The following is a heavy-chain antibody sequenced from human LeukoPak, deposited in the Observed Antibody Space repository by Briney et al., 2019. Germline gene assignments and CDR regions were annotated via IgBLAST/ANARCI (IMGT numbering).Heavy chain of an antibody. Sequence: GGSLRLSCAASGFTFSSYDMHWVRQATGKGLEWVSAIGTAGDTYYPASVKGRFTISRENAKSSLYLQMNSLRAGGAAVYYCARASSGYDSTYYFDCWGQGTLVTVSS. J-gene: IGHJ4*02. V-gene: IGHV3-13*01. D-gene: IGHD5-12*01. CDR1: GFTFSSYD. CDR3: ARASSGYDSTYYFDC. CDR2: IGTAGDT.